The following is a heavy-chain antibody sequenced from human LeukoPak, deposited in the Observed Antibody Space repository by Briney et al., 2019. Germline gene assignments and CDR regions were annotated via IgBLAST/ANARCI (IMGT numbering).Heavy chain of an antibody. J-gene: IGHJ5*02. D-gene: IGHD2-2*01. V-gene: IGHV1-2*04. CDR3: ARDLGGIVVENWFDP. CDR1: GYTFTGYY. CDR2: INPNSGGT. Sequence: GASVKVSCKASGYTFTGYYMHWVRQAPGQGLEWMGWINPNSGGTNYAQKFQGWVTMTRDTSISTAYMELSRLRSDDTAVYYCARDLGGIVVENWFDPWGQGTLVTVSS.